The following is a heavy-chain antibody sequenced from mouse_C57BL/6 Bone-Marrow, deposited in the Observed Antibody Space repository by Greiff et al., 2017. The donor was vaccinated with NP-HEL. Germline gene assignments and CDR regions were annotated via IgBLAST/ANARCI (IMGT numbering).Heavy chain of an antibody. CDR2: IWSGGST. CDR3: ARNYHGSSPYYYAMDY. J-gene: IGHJ4*01. CDR1: GFSLTSYG. D-gene: IGHD1-1*01. V-gene: IGHV2-2*01. Sequence: QVQLKESGPGLVQPSQSLSITCTVSGFSLTSYGVHWVRQSPGKGLEWLGVIWSGGSTDYNAAFISRLSISKDNSKSQVFFKMNSLQADDTAIYYCARNYHGSSPYYYAMDYWGQGTSVTVSS.